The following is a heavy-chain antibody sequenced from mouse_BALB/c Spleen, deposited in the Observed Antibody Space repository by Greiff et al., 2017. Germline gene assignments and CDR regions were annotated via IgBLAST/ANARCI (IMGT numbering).Heavy chain of an antibody. J-gene: IGHJ2*01. V-gene: IGHV2-6-7*01. CDR3: ARDQGGNYDYFDY. D-gene: IGHD2-1*01. CDR2: IWGDGST. Sequence: QVQLKQSGPGLVAPSQSLSITCTVSGFSLTGYGVNWVRQPPGKGLEWLGMIWGDGSTDYNSALKSRLSISKDNSKSQVFLKMNSLQTDDTARYYCARDQGGNYDYFDYWGQGTTLTGSS. CDR1: GFSLTGYG.